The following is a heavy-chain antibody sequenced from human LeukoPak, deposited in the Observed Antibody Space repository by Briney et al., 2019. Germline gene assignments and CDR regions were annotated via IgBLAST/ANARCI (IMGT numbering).Heavy chain of an antibody. CDR1: GGSISSFS. D-gene: IGHD3-22*01. Sequence: SETLSLTCTVSGGSISSFSWTWIRQPPGKGLEWIGYMSYSGSSSYNPSLRSRITISVDASKKQFSLKLSSATAADTAVYYCARDGYSDSSGYDYPPSVWGQGTLVTVSS. CDR3: ARDGYSDSSGYDYPPSV. CDR2: MSYSGSS. J-gene: IGHJ4*02. V-gene: IGHV4-59*01.